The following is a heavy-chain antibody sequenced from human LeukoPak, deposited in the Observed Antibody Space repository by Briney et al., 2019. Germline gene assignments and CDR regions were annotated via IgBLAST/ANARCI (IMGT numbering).Heavy chain of an antibody. CDR1: GFTVSSYW. J-gene: IGHJ5*02. D-gene: IGHD3-22*01. Sequence: GGSLRLSCAASGFTVSSYWIHWVRQAPGKGLVWVSRINSDGSSTSYADSVKGRFTISRDNAKNTLYLQMNSLRAEDTAVYYCARDGPSYYYDSSGYYTWGQGTLVTVSS. CDR2: INSDGSST. CDR3: ARDGPSYYYDSSGYYT. V-gene: IGHV3-74*01.